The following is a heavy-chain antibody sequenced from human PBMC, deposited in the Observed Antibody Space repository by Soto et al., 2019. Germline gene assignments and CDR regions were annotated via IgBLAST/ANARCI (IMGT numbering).Heavy chain of an antibody. Sequence: EVQLMESGGGLVQPGGSLRLACASSGFTLSMSAVNWVRQAPGKGLEWVSYISDSGDRTYYADSVKGRFTIYRDRSKNTVSLQMDSLRAEETAVYYCDEDRGIILKAGDAFAVWGQGTKATFPS. V-gene: IGHV3-23*01. CDR1: GFTLSMSA. J-gene: IGHJ3*01. D-gene: IGHD6-25*01. CDR3: DEDRGIILKAGDAFAV. CDR2: ISDSGDRT.